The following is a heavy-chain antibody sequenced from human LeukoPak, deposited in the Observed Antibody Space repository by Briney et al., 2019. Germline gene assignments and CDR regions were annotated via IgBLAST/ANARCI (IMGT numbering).Heavy chain of an antibody. CDR2: VIPILATS. Sequence: SVTVSCKASGGTLSSYGITWVRQAPGQGLEWMGGVIPILATSNYAEKFQGRVTITADESTSTAYMELSSLRSEDTAVYYCARVTPDYSRWFDPWGQGTLVTVST. CDR3: ARVTPDYSRWFDP. V-gene: IGHV1-69*01. J-gene: IGHJ5*02. D-gene: IGHD2-15*01. CDR1: GGTLSSYG.